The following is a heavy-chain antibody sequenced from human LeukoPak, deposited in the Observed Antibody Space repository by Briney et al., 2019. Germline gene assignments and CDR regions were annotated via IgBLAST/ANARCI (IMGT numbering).Heavy chain of an antibody. J-gene: IGHJ4*02. D-gene: IGHD6-19*01. CDR3: ARGDSSGWYGIGY. Sequence: PGGSLRLSCAASGFTFSSYAMSWVRQPPGKGLEWIGEINHSGSTNYNPSLKSRVTISVDTSKNQFSLKLSSVTAADTAVYYCARGDSSGWYGIGYWGQGTLVTVSS. V-gene: IGHV4-34*01. CDR1: GFTFSSYA. CDR2: INHSGST.